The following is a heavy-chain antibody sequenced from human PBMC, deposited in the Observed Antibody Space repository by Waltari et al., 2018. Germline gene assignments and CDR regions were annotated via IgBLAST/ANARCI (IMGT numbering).Heavy chain of an antibody. Sequence: QVQLRESGPGLVRSSETLSLACTVSGHSVNNDFYWAGIRQSPGGGLEWTASIYHTGSSHYNSSLKSRVSISTDMSTKQFFLTLTHLTAADTAVYYCAEEGNTTAGLFDSWGQGTLVTVSS. CDR3: AEEGNTTAGLFDS. V-gene: IGHV4-38-2*02. CDR1: GHSVNNDFY. J-gene: IGHJ4*02. D-gene: IGHD6-25*01. CDR2: IYHTGSS.